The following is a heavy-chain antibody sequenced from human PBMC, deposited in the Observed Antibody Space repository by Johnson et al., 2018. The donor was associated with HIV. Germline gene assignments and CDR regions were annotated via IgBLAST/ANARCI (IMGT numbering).Heavy chain of an antibody. CDR2: ISYDGSNK. J-gene: IGHJ3*02. CDR1: GFTFSSYA. CDR3: ARDTDDFWSGEGAFDI. D-gene: IGHD3-3*01. Sequence: QVQLVESGGGVVQPGRSLRLSCAPSGFTFSSYAMHWVRQAPGKGLEWVAVISYDGSNKYYADSVKGRFTISRDNSRNTLNLQMNNLRAEDTGVYYCARDTDDFWSGEGAFDIWGQGTMVTVSS. V-gene: IGHV3-30*04.